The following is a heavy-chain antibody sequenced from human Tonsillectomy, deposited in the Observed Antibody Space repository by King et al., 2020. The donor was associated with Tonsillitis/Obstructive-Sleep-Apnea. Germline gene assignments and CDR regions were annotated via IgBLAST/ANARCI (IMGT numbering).Heavy chain of an antibody. V-gene: IGHV3-30*18. CDR1: GFTFRTYG. Sequence: VQLVESGGGVVQSGRSLRLSCAASGFTFRTYGMHWVRQAPGKGLEWVALISYDGSNKYSADSVKGRFTISRDNSKNTVYLHMNSLRAEDTAVYYCAKADASDWYGNYYYYGMDVWGQGTTVTVSS. CDR2: ISYDGSNK. CDR3: AKADASDWYGNYYYYGMDV. D-gene: IGHD6-19*01. J-gene: IGHJ6*02.